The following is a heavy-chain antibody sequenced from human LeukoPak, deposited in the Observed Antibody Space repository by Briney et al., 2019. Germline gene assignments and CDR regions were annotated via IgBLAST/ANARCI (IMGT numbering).Heavy chain of an antibody. J-gene: IGHJ4*02. CDR3: ARADCSSASCFPVFDH. V-gene: IGHV3-48*03. CDR1: GFDFHTCE. D-gene: IGHD6-13*01. Sequence: GGSLRLSCAASGFDFHTCEMNWVRQAPGKGLEWVSRIGSSGRTTYYADSVKGRFTISRDNANNSLYLQMNSLGAEETAVYYCARADCSSASCFPVFDHWGQGALVTVSS. CDR2: IGSSGRTT.